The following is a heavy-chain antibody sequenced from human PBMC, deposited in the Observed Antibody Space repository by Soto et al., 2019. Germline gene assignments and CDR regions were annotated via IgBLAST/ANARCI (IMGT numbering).Heavy chain of an antibody. CDR2: IDLTDSYT. CDR1: GYSFPNNC. CDR3: ARHGVSHYVSSGYHYALDH. V-gene: IGHV5-10-1*01. J-gene: IGHJ4*02. D-gene: IGHD3-22*01. Sequence: PGASLKISCKGSGYSFPNNCITWVRDMPGKGLELVGRIDLTDSYTSSSPSFQGDATSSADTSINTAYLQWSSLRASDTAMYYWARHGVSHYVSSGYHYALDHWGQGTPVTVS.